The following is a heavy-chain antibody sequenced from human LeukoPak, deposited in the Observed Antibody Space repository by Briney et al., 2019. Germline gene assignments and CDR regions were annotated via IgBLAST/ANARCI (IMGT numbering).Heavy chain of an antibody. J-gene: IGHJ5*02. CDR1: GGSISTNY. CDR3: ATSTGTGSNWFDP. D-gene: IGHD3/OR15-3a*01. CDR2: VSTSGST. Sequence: SETLSLTCTISGGSISTNYWIWIRQPAGKGLEWIGRVSTSGSTNYNPSLKSRVTMSLDTSKNQFSLKLSSVTAADTAVYYCATSTGTGSNWFDPWGQGTLVIVSS. V-gene: IGHV4-4*07.